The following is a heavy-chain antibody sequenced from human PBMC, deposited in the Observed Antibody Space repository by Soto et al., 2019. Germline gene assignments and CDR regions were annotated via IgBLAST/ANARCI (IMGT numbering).Heavy chain of an antibody. D-gene: IGHD1-26*01. Sequence: QVQLVESGGGVVQPGGSLRLYCEGSGFPFRSYGIQWVRQAPGKGLEWLGLIWHDGSHAYYADSVKGRFTISRDNSKNTVFLQVSNLRAEDTAVYFFAREQTDSGGYSDSWGQGTLVTVSS. CDR2: IWHDGSHA. J-gene: IGHJ4*02. V-gene: IGHV3-33*01. CDR1: GFPFRSYG. CDR3: AREQTDSGGYSDS.